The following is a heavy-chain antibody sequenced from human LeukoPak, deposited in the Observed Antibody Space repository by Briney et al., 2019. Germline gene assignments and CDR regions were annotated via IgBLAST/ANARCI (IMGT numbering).Heavy chain of an antibody. V-gene: IGHV7-4-1*02. J-gene: IGHJ3*02. CDR1: GYTFTSYA. D-gene: IGHD3-16*01. Sequence: ASVKVSCKASGYTFTSYAMNWVRQAPGQGLEWMGWINTNTGNPTYAQGFTGRFVFSLDTSVSTAYLQISSLKAEDTAVYYCARDPVPDRGDAFDIWGQGTMVTVSS. CDR2: INTNTGNP. CDR3: ARDPVPDRGDAFDI.